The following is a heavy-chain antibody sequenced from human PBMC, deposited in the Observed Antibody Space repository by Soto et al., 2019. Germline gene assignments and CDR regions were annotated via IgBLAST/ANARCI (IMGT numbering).Heavy chain of an antibody. V-gene: IGHV4-39*01. CDR1: GGSISSSSYC. J-gene: IGHJ6*02. Sequence: QLQLQESGPGLVKPSETLSLTCTVSGGSISSSSYCWGWTRQPPGKGLEWIGRIHYSGSTYYSPSLRGRVTISADPAKNQSSLNLSSVTAADTAVYYCARVSTARTDYCASAMDVWGQGTTVSVSS. CDR3: ARVSTARTDYCASAMDV. CDR2: IHYSGST.